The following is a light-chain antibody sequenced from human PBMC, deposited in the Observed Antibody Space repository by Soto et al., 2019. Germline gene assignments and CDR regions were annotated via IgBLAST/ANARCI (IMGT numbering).Light chain of an antibody. V-gene: IGKV1-39*01. CDR1: QTISTY. CDR2: AAS. Sequence: DIQMTQSPSSLSASVGDRVTITCRASQTISTYLNWYQQKPGEAPKLLIYAASKLQSGVPSRFSGSGSGTDLTLTISSLQPEDFATYYCQQSHGIPYTFGQGTKLE. CDR3: QQSHGIPYT. J-gene: IGKJ2*01.